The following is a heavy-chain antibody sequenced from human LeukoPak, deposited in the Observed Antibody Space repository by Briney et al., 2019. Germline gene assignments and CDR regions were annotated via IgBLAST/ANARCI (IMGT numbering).Heavy chain of an antibody. Sequence: GGSLRLSCAASGFIYRSHWMHWVRQAPGEGLVWVSRINQEGSFTEYADSVKGRFTISRDNAKNTLYLQMNSLRAEDTAVYYCAKYYYDSSGYYITPPARAPDYWGQGTLVTVSS. D-gene: IGHD3-22*01. J-gene: IGHJ4*02. CDR3: AKYYYDSSGYYITPPARAPDY. CDR2: INQEGSFT. V-gene: IGHV3-74*03. CDR1: GFIYRSHW.